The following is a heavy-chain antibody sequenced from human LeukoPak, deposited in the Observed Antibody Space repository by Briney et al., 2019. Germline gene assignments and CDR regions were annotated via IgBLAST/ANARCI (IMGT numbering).Heavy chain of an antibody. CDR1: GGSFSGYY. CDR3: ARGYGSGTDY. V-gene: IGHV4-34*01. D-gene: IGHD3-10*01. J-gene: IGHJ4*02. Sequence: SETLSLTCAVYGGSFSGYYWSWIRQPSGKGLEWIGEINHSGSTNYNPSLKSRVTISVDTSKNQFSLKLSSVTAADTAVYYGARGYGSGTDYWGQGTLVTVSS. CDR2: INHSGST.